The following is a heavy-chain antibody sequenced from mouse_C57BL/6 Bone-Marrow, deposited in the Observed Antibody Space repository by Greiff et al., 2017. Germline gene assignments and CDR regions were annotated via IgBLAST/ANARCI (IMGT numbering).Heavy chain of an antibody. Sequence: VQGVESGAELARPGASVKLSCKASGYTFTSYGISWVKQRTGQGLEWIGEIYPSSGNTYYNEKFKGKATLTADKSYSTAYMELRSLTSEDSAVYVCARDDGYYYAMDYWGQGTSVTVSS. CDR1: GYTFTSYG. V-gene: IGHV1-81*01. D-gene: IGHD2-3*01. J-gene: IGHJ4*01. CDR3: ARDDGYYYAMDY. CDR2: IYPSSGNT.